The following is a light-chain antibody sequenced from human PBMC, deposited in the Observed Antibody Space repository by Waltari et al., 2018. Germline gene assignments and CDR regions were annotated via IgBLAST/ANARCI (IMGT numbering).Light chain of an antibody. CDR2: GTS. Sequence: IVLKQSPDTLSLSPGERATLSCRASQSVSSISLVWLQLKPGQAPRLVIYGTSNRATGFPDRFSGSGSGTDFTLTISRLEPEDFAMYYCQQYDGSVLTFGGGTKVEL. CDR3: QQYDGSVLT. CDR1: QSVSSIS. J-gene: IGKJ4*01. V-gene: IGKV3-20*01.